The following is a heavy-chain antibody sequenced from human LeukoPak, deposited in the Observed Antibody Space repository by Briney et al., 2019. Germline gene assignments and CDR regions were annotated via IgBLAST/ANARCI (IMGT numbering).Heavy chain of an antibody. Sequence: SETLSLTCAVYGGSFSGYYWSWIRQPPGKGLEWIGEINHSGSTNYNPSLKSRVTISVDTSKNQFSLKLSSVTAADTAVYYCAKALGSGSSYDAFDIWGQGTMVTVSS. J-gene: IGHJ3*02. CDR2: INHSGST. D-gene: IGHD1-26*01. CDR3: AKALGSGSSYDAFDI. CDR1: GGSFSGYY. V-gene: IGHV4-34*01.